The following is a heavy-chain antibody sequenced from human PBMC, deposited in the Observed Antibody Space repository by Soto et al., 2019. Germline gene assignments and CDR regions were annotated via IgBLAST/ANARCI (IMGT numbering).Heavy chain of an antibody. CDR3: ARDDQYDFWSGYHPYYFDY. Sequence: EVQLVESGGGLVKPGGSLRLSCAASGFTFSSYSMNWVRQAPGKGLEWVSSISSSSSYIYYADSVKGRFTISRDNAKNSLYLQMNGLRAEDTAVYYCARDDQYDFWSGYHPYYFDYWGQGTLVTVSS. J-gene: IGHJ4*02. CDR2: ISSSSSYI. CDR1: GFTFSSYS. D-gene: IGHD3-3*01. V-gene: IGHV3-21*01.